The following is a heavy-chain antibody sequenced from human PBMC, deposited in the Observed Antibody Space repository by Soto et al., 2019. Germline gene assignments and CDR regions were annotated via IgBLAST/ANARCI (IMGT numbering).Heavy chain of an antibody. V-gene: IGHV1-69*01. J-gene: IGHJ6*02. CDR3: AMTPEVIIASDYYYYGMDV. Sequence: QVQLVQSGAEVKMPGSSVKVSCKASGVTVSTSAISWVRQAPGQGLEWMGVIILILGTTNYAQKFQGRVTITADEPTSTAYMERSSLRAEDTAVYYCAMTPEVIIASDYYYYGMDVWGQGTTVTVSS. CDR1: GVTVSTSA. D-gene: IGHD3-10*01. CDR2: IILILGTT.